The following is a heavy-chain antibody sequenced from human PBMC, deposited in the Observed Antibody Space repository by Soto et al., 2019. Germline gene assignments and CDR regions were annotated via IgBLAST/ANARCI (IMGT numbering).Heavy chain of an antibody. D-gene: IGHD6-13*01. CDR3: ARGGIGAAPDAFDI. J-gene: IGHJ3*02. V-gene: IGHV1-2*04. CDR1: GYTFTGYY. Sequence: ASVKVSCKASGYTFTGYYMHWVRQAPGQGLEWMGWINPNSGGTNYAQKFQGWVTMTRDTSISTAYMELSRLRSDDTAVDCCARGGIGAAPDAFDIWGQGTMVTVSS. CDR2: INPNSGGT.